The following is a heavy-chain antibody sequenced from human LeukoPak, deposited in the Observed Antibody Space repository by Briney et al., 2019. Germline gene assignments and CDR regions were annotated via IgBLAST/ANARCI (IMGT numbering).Heavy chain of an antibody. Sequence: PETLSLTCAVYGGSFSGYYWSWIRQPPGKGLEWIGEINHSGSTNYNPSLKSRVTISVDASKNQFSLKLSSVTAADTAVYYCARGLLLWLARFDPWGQGTLVTVSS. D-gene: IGHD3-10*01. CDR2: INHSGST. J-gene: IGHJ5*02. CDR3: ARGLLLWLARFDP. CDR1: GGSFSGYY. V-gene: IGHV4-34*01.